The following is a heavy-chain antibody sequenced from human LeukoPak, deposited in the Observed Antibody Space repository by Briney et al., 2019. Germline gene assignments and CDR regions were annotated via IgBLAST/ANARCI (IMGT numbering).Heavy chain of an antibody. CDR1: GGSFSGYY. J-gene: IGHJ6*04. CDR2: INHSGST. CDR3: ARGGYSGYPTPLYYGMDV. D-gene: IGHD5-12*01. Sequence: SETLSLTRAVYGGSFSGYYWSWIRQPPGKGLEWIGEINHSGSTNYNPSLKSRVTISVDTSKNQFSLKLSSVTAADTAVYYCARGGYSGYPTPLYYGMDVWGKGTTVTVSS. V-gene: IGHV4-34*01.